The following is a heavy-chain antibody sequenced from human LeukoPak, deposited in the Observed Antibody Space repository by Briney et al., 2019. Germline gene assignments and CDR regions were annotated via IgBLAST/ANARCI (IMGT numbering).Heavy chain of an antibody. CDR2: ITTYNDNT. D-gene: IGHD4-17*01. J-gene: IGHJ4*02. Sequence: GASVKASCKASGYTFTSYPISWVRQAPGQGLEWMGWITTYNDNTNYAQKLQGRVTMTTDTSTSTAYMDLRGLRSDDTAVYYCARGYDYGDYVGDFDYWGQGTLVTVST. V-gene: IGHV1-18*01. CDR1: GYTFTSYP. CDR3: ARGYDYGDYVGDFDY.